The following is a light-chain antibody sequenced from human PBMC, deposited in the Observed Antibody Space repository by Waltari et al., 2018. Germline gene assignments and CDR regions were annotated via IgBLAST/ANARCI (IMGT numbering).Light chain of an antibody. Sequence: QSVLTLPPSASGTFGKRVIISCSGSSSNTESNTVNRYQQRPGRAPKPLIYSTNQRPSGVPDRCSGSKSGTSASLGISGLQSEDEADYYCAAWDDSLSGVVFGGGTKLTVL. J-gene: IGLJ2*01. CDR1: SSNTESNT. CDR2: STN. CDR3: AAWDDSLSGVV. V-gene: IGLV1-44*01.